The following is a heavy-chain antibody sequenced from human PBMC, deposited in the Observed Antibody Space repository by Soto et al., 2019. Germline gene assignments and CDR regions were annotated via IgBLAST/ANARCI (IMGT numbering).Heavy chain of an antibody. D-gene: IGHD6-19*01. CDR3: AKERGQAVPGTQEY. CDR1: GFTFSSYA. Sequence: EVQLLESGGGLVQPGGSLRLSCAASGFTFSSYAMSWVRQAPGKGLEWVSTISGSGGNTYYADSVKGRFTISRDNSKNTLYVQMNSLRAEDTAVYYCAKERGQAVPGTQEYWGQGTLVTVSP. V-gene: IGHV3-23*01. CDR2: ISGSGGNT. J-gene: IGHJ4*02.